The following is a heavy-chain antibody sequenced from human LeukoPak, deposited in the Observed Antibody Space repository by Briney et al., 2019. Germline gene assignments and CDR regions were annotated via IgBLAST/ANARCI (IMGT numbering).Heavy chain of an antibody. CDR1: GGSISSGGYY. D-gene: IGHD6-6*01. Sequence: SETLSLTCTVSGGSISSGGYYWSWIRRHPGKGLEWIGYIYYSGSTYYNPSLKSRVTISVDTSKNQFSLKLSSVTAADTAVYYCARGSSFLKFDYWGQGTLVTVSS. CDR3: ARGSSFLKFDY. V-gene: IGHV4-31*03. J-gene: IGHJ4*02. CDR2: IYYSGST.